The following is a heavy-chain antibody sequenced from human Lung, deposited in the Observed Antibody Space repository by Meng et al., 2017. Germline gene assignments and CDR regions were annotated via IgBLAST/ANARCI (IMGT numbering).Heavy chain of an antibody. Sequence: QVQLQESGTGLVKPSGTLSLPCAVSGGSISSDNWWSRVRQPPGKGLEWIGEIYHSGSTNYNPSLKSRITISVDKPKNQFSLTLSSVTAADTAVYYCTKNDFYCLGYWGQGTLVTVSS. J-gene: IGHJ4*02. CDR1: GGSISSDNW. CDR3: TKNDFYCLGY. D-gene: IGHD2-21*01. CDR2: IYHSGST. V-gene: IGHV4-4*02.